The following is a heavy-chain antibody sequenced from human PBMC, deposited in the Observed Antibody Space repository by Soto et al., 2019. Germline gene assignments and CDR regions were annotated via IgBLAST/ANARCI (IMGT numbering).Heavy chain of an antibody. CDR3: ARGSSSWLAHFDY. CDR2: INHSGST. Sequence: QVQLQQWGAGLLKPSETLSLTCAVYGGSFSGYYWSWIRQPPGKGLEWIGEINHSGSTNYNPSIKSRVTISVDTSKNQFSLKLSSVTAADTAVYYCARGSSSWLAHFDYWGQGTLVTVSS. CDR1: GGSFSGYY. V-gene: IGHV4-34*01. D-gene: IGHD6-13*01. J-gene: IGHJ4*02.